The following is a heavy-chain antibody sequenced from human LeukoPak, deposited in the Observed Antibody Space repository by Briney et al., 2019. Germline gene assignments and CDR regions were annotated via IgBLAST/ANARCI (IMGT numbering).Heavy chain of an antibody. CDR3: ARVVSYDFWSGYSNWFDP. D-gene: IGHD3-3*01. Sequence: SETLSLTCTVSGGSVSSGSYYWSWIRQPPGKGLEWIGYSYYSGSTNYNPSLKSRVTISVDTSKNQFSLKLSSVTAADTAVYYCARVVSYDFWSGYSNWFDPWGQGTLVTVSS. V-gene: IGHV4-61*01. CDR2: SYYSGST. CDR1: GGSVSSGSYY. J-gene: IGHJ5*02.